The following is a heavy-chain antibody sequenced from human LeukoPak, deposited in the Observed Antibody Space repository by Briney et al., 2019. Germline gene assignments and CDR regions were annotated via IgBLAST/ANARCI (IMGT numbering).Heavy chain of an antibody. CDR3: ARFQESITITGGGLDP. J-gene: IGHJ5*02. CDR1: GGTFISYA. V-gene: IGHV1-69*13. D-gene: IGHD3-3*01. Sequence: ASVKVSCKASGGTFISYAISWVRQAPGQGLEWMGGIIPIFGTANYAQKFQGRVTITADESTSTAYMELSSLRSEDTAVYYCARFQESITITGGGLDPWGQGTLVTVSS. CDR2: IIPIFGTA.